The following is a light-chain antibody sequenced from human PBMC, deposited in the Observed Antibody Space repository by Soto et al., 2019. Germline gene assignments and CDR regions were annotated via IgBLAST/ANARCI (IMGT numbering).Light chain of an antibody. CDR1: QSVSSSY. Sequence: EIVLTQSPGTLSLSPGERVTLSCRASQSVSSSYLAWYQQKPGQAPRLLIYGASSRATGIPDRFSGSGSGTDFTLTISRLGPEDFAVYYCQQYGSSQWTFGQGTKVDIK. CDR2: GAS. CDR3: QQYGSSQWT. V-gene: IGKV3-20*01. J-gene: IGKJ1*01.